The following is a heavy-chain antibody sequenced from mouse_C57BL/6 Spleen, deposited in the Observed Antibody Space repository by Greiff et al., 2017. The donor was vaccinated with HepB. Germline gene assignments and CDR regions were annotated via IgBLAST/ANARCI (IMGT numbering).Heavy chain of an antibody. Sequence: QVQLKQPGAELVKPGASVKMSCKASGYTFTSYWITWVKQRPGQGLEWIGDIYPGSGSTNYNEKFKSKATLTVDTSSSTAYMQLSSLTSEDSAVYYCAREGITTRCFDYWGQGTTLTVSS. CDR1: GYTFTSYW. J-gene: IGHJ2*01. CDR2: IYPGSGST. V-gene: IGHV1-55*01. D-gene: IGHD2-4*01. CDR3: AREGITTRCFDY.